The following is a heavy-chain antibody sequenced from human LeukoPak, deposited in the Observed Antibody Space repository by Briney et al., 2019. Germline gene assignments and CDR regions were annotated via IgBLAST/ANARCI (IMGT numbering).Heavy chain of an antibody. CDR3: ARRYYYDTSSYRSYWYFDL. CDR1: GDSISSHY. CDR2: IHYTGIT. Sequence: PSETLSLTCTVSGDSISSHYWSWFRQPPGKGLEWIGYIHYTGITKYNPSLKSGVTISLDTSKNQFSLKLSSVTAADTAVYYCARRYYYDTSSYRSYWYFDLRGRGTLVTVSS. V-gene: IGHV4-59*08. D-gene: IGHD3-22*01. J-gene: IGHJ2*01.